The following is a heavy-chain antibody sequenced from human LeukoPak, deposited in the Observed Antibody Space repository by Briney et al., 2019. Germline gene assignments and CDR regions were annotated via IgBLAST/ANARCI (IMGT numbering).Heavy chain of an antibody. CDR1: GFTVSSNY. Sequence: PGGSLRLSCAASGFTVSSNYMSWVRQAPGKGLEWVSYISRGSSTIYYADSVKGRFTISRDNAQNSLYLQMNSLRDEDTAVYYCARYGNGFDYWGQGTLVTVSS. CDR3: ARYGNGFDY. V-gene: IGHV3-48*02. J-gene: IGHJ4*02. CDR2: ISRGSSTI. D-gene: IGHD1-1*01.